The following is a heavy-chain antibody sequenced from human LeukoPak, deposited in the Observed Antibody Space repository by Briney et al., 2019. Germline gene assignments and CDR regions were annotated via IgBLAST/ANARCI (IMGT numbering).Heavy chain of an antibody. V-gene: IGHV1-46*01. D-gene: IGHD7-27*01. Sequence: ASVNVSCKASGYTFTSYDMHWVRQAPGQGLEWMGRINPSGGSTTYAQKFQGRVTMTRDTSTSTVYMELSRLRSDDTAVYYCARVLSWGSPYYFDYWGQGTLVTVSS. CDR1: GYTFTSYD. CDR3: ARVLSWGSPYYFDY. CDR2: INPSGGST. J-gene: IGHJ4*02.